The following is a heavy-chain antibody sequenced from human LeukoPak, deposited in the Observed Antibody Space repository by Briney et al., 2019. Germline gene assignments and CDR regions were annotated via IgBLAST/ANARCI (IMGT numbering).Heavy chain of an antibody. J-gene: IGHJ4*02. CDR1: GFTFRSYW. Sequence: GGSLRLSCAASGFTFRSYWMDWVRQVPGKGLAWVSRINSDESSTNYADSVKGRFTISRDNPKNTLYLQMNSLRAEDTAVYYCARDKSGTFDYWGQGTLVTVSS. V-gene: IGHV3-74*01. CDR3: ARDKSGTFDY. D-gene: IGHD3-10*01. CDR2: INSDESST.